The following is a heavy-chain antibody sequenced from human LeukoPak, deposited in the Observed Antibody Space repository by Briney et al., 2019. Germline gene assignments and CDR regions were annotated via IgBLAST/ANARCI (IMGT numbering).Heavy chain of an antibody. V-gene: IGHV4-59*02. CDR1: GGSVSSYY. J-gene: IGHJ4*02. Sequence: NPSETLSLTCTVSGGSVSSYYWSWIRQPPGKGLEWIAYIYYSGSTNYNPSLKSRVTISVDTSKNQFSLKLSSVTAADTAVYYCARGTILTYGASEIYFDYWGQGTLVTVSS. CDR2: IYYSGST. D-gene: IGHD4-17*01. CDR3: ARGTILTYGASEIYFDY.